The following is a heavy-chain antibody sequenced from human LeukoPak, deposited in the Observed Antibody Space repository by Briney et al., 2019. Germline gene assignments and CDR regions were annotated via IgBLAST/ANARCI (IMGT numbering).Heavy chain of an antibody. CDR2: IKQDGSEK. Sequence: PGWSLRLSCAASGFTFSSYWMSWVRQAPGKGLEGVANIKQDGSEKYYVDSVKGRFTISRDNAKNSLYLQMNSLRAEDTAVYYCARDGYSSSWYDYWGQGTLVTVSS. D-gene: IGHD6-13*01. J-gene: IGHJ4*02. CDR1: GFTFSSYW. V-gene: IGHV3-7*01. CDR3: ARDGYSSSWYDY.